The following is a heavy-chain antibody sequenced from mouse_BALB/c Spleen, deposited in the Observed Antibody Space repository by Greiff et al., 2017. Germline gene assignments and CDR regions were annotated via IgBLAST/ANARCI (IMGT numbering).Heavy chain of an antibody. V-gene: IGHV1-54*01. CDR1: GYAFTNYL. J-gene: IGHJ4*01. CDR2: INPGSGGT. Sequence: VQLQQSGAELVRPGTSVKVSCKASGYAFTNYLIEWVKQRPGQGLEWIGVINPGSGGTNYNEKFKGKATLTADKSSSTAYMQLSSLTSDDSAVYFCARDKDYYAMDYWGQGTSVTVSS. CDR3: ARDKDYYAMDY.